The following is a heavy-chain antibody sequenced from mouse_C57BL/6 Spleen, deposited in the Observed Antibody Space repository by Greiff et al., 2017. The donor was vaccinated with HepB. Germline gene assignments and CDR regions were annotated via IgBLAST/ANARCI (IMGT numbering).Heavy chain of an antibody. J-gene: IGHJ2*01. CDR3: ARSLYYYGSSYFDY. CDR2: IHPNSGST. CDR1: GYTFTSYW. D-gene: IGHD1-1*01. Sequence: VQLQQSGAELVKPGASVKLSCKASGYTFTSYWMHWVKQRPGQGLEWIGMIHPNSGSTNYNEKFKSKATLTVDKSSSTAYMQLSSLTSEDSAVYYCARSLYYYGSSYFDYWGQGTTLTVSS. V-gene: IGHV1-64*01.